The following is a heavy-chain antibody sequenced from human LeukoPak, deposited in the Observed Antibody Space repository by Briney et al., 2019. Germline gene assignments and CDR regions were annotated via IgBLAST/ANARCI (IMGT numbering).Heavy chain of an antibody. J-gene: IGHJ4*02. V-gene: IGHV4-34*01. CDR3: ARHPSSAFDY. CDR1: GGSFSGYY. D-gene: IGHD3-22*01. CDR2: INHSGST. Sequence: KPSETLSLTCAVYGGSFSGYYWSWIRQPPGKGLEWIGEINHSGSTNYNPSLKSRVTISVDTSKNQFSLKLSSVTAADTAVYYCARHPSSAFDYWGQGTLVTVSS.